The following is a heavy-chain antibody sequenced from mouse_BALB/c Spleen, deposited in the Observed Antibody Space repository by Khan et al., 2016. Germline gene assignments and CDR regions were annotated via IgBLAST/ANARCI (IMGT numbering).Heavy chain of an antibody. V-gene: IGHV3-6*02. CDR3: ASFYDGYSYWYFDV. CDR2: ISYDGSN. D-gene: IGHD2-3*01. Sequence: LLESGPGLVKPSQSLSLTCSVTGYSITSGYYWNWIRQFPGNKLEWMGYISYDGSNNYNPSLKNRISITRDTSKHQFFLKLNSVTTEDTATYYCASFYDGYSYWYFDVGGAGTTVTVSS. J-gene: IGHJ1*01. CDR1: GYSITSGYY.